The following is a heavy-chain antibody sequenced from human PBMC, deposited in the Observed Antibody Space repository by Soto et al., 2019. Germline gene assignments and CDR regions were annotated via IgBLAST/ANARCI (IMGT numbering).Heavy chain of an antibody. J-gene: IGHJ4*02. CDR1: GFTFSNDG. V-gene: IGHV3-33*01. CDR2: IWNDGSNK. D-gene: IGHD5-18*01. CDR3: ARDLVGSYGPFDY. Sequence: QVQLVESGGGVVQPGRSLRLSCAASGFTFSNDGMNWVRQAPGKGLEWVAVIWNDGSNKYYADSVKGRFSISRDNSKNTLYLQMNSLRAEDTAVYYCARDLVGSYGPFDYWGQGTLVTVSS.